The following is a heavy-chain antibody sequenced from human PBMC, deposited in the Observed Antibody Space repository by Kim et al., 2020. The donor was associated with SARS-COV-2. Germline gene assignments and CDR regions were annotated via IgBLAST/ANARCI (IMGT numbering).Heavy chain of an antibody. V-gene: IGHV1-3*01. CDR3: ARGGLVATGTGY. D-gene: IGHD1-1*01. J-gene: IGHJ4*02. Sequence: RYSQIFQGRVTLTRDTSANTAYMEMNSLTSEDTAVYYCARGGLVATGTGYWGQGTLVTVSS.